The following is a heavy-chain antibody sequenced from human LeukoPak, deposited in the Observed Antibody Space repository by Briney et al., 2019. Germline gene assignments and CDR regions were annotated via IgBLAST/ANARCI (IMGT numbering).Heavy chain of an antibody. V-gene: IGHV3-9*01. D-gene: IGHD3-22*01. J-gene: IGHJ4*02. CDR1: GFTFDDYA. CDR3: AKDMRYDSSGQFDY. Sequence: GRSLRLSCAASGFTFDDYAMPWVRQAPGKGLEWVSGISWNSGSIGYADSVKDRFTISRDNAKNSLYLQMNSLRAEDTALYYCAKDMRYDSSGQFDYWGQGTLVTVSS. CDR2: ISWNSGSI.